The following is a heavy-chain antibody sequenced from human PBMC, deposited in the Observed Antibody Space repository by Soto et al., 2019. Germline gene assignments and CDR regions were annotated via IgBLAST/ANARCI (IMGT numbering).Heavy chain of an antibody. J-gene: IGHJ4*02. Sequence: GASVKVSCKASGYTFTSYGISWVRQAPGQGLEWMGWISAYNGNTNYAQKLQGRVTMTTDTSTSTAYMELRSRRSDDTAVYYCARDGSGIAVAGIDYWGQGTLVTVSS. V-gene: IGHV1-18*01. CDR3: ARDGSGIAVAGIDY. CDR2: ISAYNGNT. D-gene: IGHD6-19*01. CDR1: GYTFTSYG.